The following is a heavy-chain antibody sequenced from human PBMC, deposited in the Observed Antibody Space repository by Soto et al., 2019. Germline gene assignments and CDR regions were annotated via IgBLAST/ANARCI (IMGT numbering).Heavy chain of an antibody. Sequence: QVQLQESGPGLVKPSETLSLTCTVSGGSISSYYWSWIRQPPGKGLEWIGYIYYSGSTNYNPSLKSRVTLSVDTSKNQFSLKLSSVTAADTAVYYCARRYGRNFDYWGQGPLVTVSS. CDR3: ARRYGRNFDY. CDR1: GGSISSYY. J-gene: IGHJ4*02. V-gene: IGHV4-59*01. CDR2: IYYSGST. D-gene: IGHD1-20*01.